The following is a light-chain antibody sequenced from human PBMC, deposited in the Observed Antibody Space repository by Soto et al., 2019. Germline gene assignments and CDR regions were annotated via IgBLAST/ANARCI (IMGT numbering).Light chain of an antibody. CDR1: QSVTSN. CDR3: QQYNSWPIT. V-gene: IGKV3-15*01. J-gene: IGKJ4*01. Sequence: EIVMTQSPATLSVSPGERATLSCRASQSVTSNLAWYQQKPGRAPRLLIYGASTRATGIPARFSGSGSGTEFTLTISNLQSEDFAVYYCQQYNSWPITFGGGTKVDIK. CDR2: GAS.